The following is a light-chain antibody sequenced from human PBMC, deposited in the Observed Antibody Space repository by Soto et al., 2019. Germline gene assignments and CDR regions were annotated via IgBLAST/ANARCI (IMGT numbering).Light chain of an antibody. Sequence: DIQMTQSPSTLSAGVGDRVTITCRASQRISTYLNWYQQKPGKAPTLLIYAASSLQSGVPSRFSGGGSGTDFTLTINTLQPEDFATYFYQECYSSPRTFGQGTKVDIK. V-gene: IGKV1-39*01. CDR1: QRISTY. CDR2: AAS. J-gene: IGKJ1*01. CDR3: QECYSSPRT.